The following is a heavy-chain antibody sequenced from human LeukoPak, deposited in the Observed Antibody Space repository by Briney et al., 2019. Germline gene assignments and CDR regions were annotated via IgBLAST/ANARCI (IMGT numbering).Heavy chain of an antibody. CDR3: AREGSHYDFHIGY. V-gene: IGHV3-48*01. J-gene: IGHJ4*02. CDR1: GFTFSSYS. CDR2: ISSSSSTI. Sequence: GGSLRLSCAASGFTFSSYSMNWVRQAPGKGLEWVSYISSSSSTIYYADSVKGRFTISRDNSKNTLYLQMNSLRAEDTAVYYCAREGSHYDFHIGYRGQGTLVTVSS. D-gene: IGHD3-3*01.